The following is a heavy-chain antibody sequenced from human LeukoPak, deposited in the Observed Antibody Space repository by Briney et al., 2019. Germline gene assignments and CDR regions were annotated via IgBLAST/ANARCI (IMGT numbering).Heavy chain of an antibody. Sequence: GGSLRLSCAASGFTFSSYWMSWVRQAPGKGLEWVANIKQDGRDQYYVDSVEGRFTISRDNAKYSLYLQVNSLRAEDTAVYYCARLTGVVNAFDYWGQGTLVTVSS. CDR2: IKQDGRDQ. J-gene: IGHJ4*02. V-gene: IGHV3-7*02. CDR1: GFTFSSYW. D-gene: IGHD5-18*01. CDR3: ARLTGVVNAFDY.